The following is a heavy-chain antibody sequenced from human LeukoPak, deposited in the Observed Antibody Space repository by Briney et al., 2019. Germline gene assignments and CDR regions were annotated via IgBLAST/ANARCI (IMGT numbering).Heavy chain of an antibody. J-gene: IGHJ4*02. D-gene: IGHD3-16*02. CDR1: GGSFSGYY. Sequence: SETLSLTCAVYGGSFSGYYWSWIRQPPGKGLEWIGEINHSGSTNYNPSLKSRVTISVDTSKNQFSLKLSSVTAADTAVYYCARLITFGGVIVFDYWGQGTLVTVSS. CDR2: INHSGST. CDR3: ARLITFGGVIVFDY. V-gene: IGHV4-34*01.